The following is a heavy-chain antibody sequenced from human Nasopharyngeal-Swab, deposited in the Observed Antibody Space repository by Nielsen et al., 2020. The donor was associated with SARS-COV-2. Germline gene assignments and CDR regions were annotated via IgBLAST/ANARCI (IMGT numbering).Heavy chain of an antibody. CDR3: AREATMVRGGRGY. CDR2: ISSSSSTI. V-gene: IGHV3-48*02. Sequence: GESLKISCAASGFTFSSYSMNWVRQAPGKGLEWVSYISSSSSTIYYADSVKGRFTISRDNAKNSLYLQMNSLRDEDTDVDYCAREATMVRGGRGYWGQGTLVTVSS. J-gene: IGHJ4*02. D-gene: IGHD3-10*01. CDR1: GFTFSSYS.